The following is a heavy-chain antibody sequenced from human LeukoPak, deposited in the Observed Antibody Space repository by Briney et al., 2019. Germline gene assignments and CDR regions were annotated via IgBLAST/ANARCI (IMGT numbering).Heavy chain of an antibody. D-gene: IGHD2-15*01. CDR2: INPNSGGT. CDR3: AMEGGYCSGGSCYSLDY. CDR1: GYTFTGYY. Sequence: ASVKVSFKASGYTFTGYYMHWVRQAPGQGLEWMGWINPNSGGTNYAQKFQGRVTMTRDTSISTAYMELSRLRSDDTAVYCCAMEGGYCSGGSCYSLDYWGQGTLVTVSS. V-gene: IGHV1-2*02. J-gene: IGHJ4*02.